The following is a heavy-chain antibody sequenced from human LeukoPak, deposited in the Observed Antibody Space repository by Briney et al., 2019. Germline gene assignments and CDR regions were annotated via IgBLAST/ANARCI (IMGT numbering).Heavy chain of an antibody. V-gene: IGHV4-39*07. CDR2: IYYSGST. D-gene: IGHD6-19*01. Sequence: ASETLSLTCTVSGGSISSSSYYWGWIRQPPGKGLEWIGSIYYSGSTYYNPSLKSRVTISVDTSKNQFSLKLSSVTAADTAVYYCARVFIAVAGSDYWGQGTLVTVSS. J-gene: IGHJ4*02. CDR1: GGSISSSSYY. CDR3: ARVFIAVAGSDY.